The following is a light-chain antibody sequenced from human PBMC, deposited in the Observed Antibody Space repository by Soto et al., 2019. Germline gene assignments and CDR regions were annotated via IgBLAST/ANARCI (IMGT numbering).Light chain of an antibody. CDR2: ENN. V-gene: IGLV1-40*01. CDR1: SSNIGAGYE. CDR3: QSYDSSLSVYV. J-gene: IGLJ1*01. Sequence: QSVLTQPASVSEAPGQRVTISCTGTSSNIGAGYEAPWYQQVPGTAPKLLIYENNNRPSGVPDRFSGSKSGTSASLAITGLQAEDEAEYYCQSYDSSLSVYVFGTGTQLTVL.